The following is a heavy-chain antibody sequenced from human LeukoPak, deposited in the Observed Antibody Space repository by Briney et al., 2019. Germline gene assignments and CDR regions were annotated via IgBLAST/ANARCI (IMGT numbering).Heavy chain of an antibody. V-gene: IGHV4-38-2*01. CDR1: GYSISSGYY. J-gene: IGHJ4*02. CDR2: IDRSGNR. D-gene: IGHD3-22*01. Sequence: PSETLSLTCAVSGYSISSGYYWGWIRQCPGNGLEWIGSIDRSGNRYYNPSFKSRVTLSVGPSENQFSLQLSSVTAADRALYYCARSGDYIQEGFDYWGQGTLVTVSS. CDR3: ARSGDYIQEGFDY.